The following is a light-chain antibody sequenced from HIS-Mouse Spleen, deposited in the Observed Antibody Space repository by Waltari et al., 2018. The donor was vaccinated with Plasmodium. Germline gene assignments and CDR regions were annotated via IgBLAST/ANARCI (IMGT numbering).Light chain of an antibody. CDR1: QGISSA. CDR3: QQFNNYPSIT. CDR2: DAS. V-gene: IGKV1D-13*01. J-gene: IGKJ5*01. Sequence: AIQLTQSPSSLSASVGDRVTITCRASQGISSALAWYQQKPGKVPKLLIYDASSLESGVPSRFSGSGSGTDFTLTISSLQPEDFATYYCQQFNNYPSITFGQGTRLEIK.